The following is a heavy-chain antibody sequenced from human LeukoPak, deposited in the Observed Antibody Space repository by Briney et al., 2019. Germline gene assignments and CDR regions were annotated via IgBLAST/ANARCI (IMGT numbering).Heavy chain of an antibody. CDR2: INPNSGGT. V-gene: IGHV1-2*02. D-gene: IGHD6-13*01. J-gene: IGHJ3*02. CDR3: ARGSSSSWMRNAFDI. CDR1: GYTFTGYY. Sequence: ASVKVSCKASGYTFTGYYMHWVRQAPGQGLDWMGWINPNSGGTNYAQKLQGRVTMTTDTSTSTAYMELRSLRSDDTAVYYCARGSSSSWMRNAFDIWGQGTMVTVSS.